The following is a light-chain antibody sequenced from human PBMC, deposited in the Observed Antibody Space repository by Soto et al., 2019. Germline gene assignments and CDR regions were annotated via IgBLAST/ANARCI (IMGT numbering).Light chain of an antibody. V-gene: IGKV2-30*01. J-gene: IGKJ1*01. CDR1: QSLQYSDGKTY. CDR3: MQGSYWPCT. CDR2: KVS. Sequence: DAVLTQSPLSLPVTPGQPASISCRSRQSLQYSDGKTYLNCSQQRPGQSPRRLIYKVSNRDFGVPHRFSGSGSGTAFTLEMSRVEAEDVGVYYGMQGSYWPCTVGQGTKVDSK.